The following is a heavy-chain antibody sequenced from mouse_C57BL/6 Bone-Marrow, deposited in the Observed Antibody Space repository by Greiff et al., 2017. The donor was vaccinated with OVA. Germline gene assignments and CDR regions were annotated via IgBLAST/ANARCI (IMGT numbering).Heavy chain of an antibody. J-gene: IGHJ4*01. CDR2: IHPNSGST. V-gene: IGHV1-64*01. Sequence: QVQLKQPGAELVKPGASVKLSCKASGYTFTSYWMHWVKQRPGQGLEWIGMIHPNSGSTNYNEKFKSKATLTVDKSSSTSYMQLSSLTSEHSAVYYWARRLSTAPVEDAMDYWGQGTSVTVSS. CDR3: ARRLSTAPVEDAMDY. CDR1: GYTFTSYW. D-gene: IGHD1-1*01.